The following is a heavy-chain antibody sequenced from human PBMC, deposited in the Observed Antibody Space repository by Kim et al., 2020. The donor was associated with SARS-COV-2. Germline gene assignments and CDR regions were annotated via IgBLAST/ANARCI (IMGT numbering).Heavy chain of an antibody. J-gene: IGHJ4*02. V-gene: IGHV3-48*02. D-gene: IGHD2-21*01. CDR2: TT. Sequence: TTYYADSLNGRVTISRDNAKNSLYLQMNSLGDEDTAVYYWAGGRTSLIGYWGQGTLVTVSS. CDR3: AGGRTSLIGY.